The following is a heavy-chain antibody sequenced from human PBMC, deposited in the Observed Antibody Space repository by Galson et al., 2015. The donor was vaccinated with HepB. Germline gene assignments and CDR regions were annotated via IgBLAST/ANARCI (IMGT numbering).Heavy chain of an antibody. CDR3: ARRWDKLVVKH. J-gene: IGHJ1*01. CDR1: GFTFNVYA. V-gene: IGHV3-23*01. Sequence: SLRLSCATSGFTFNVYAMSWVRQAPGKGLEWVSSIGDSNARTYYADSVKGRFTISRDNSKNTLYLQMDSLRAEDTAIYYCARRWDKLVVKHRGQGTRVNVAS. CDR2: IGDSNART. D-gene: IGHD2-2*01.